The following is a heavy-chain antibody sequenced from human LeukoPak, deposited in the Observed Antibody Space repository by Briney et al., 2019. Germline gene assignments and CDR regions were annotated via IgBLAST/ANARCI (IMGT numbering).Heavy chain of an antibody. D-gene: IGHD2-15*01. Sequence: PGGSLRLSCAASGFTFNSYEMNWVRQAPGKGLEWVAVISYDGSNKYYADSVKGRFTISRDNSKNTLYLEMNSLRAEDTAVYYCAKDRGYCSGGSCYFIDYWGQGTLVTVSS. V-gene: IGHV3-30*18. CDR2: ISYDGSNK. CDR3: AKDRGYCSGGSCYFIDY. CDR1: GFTFNSYE. J-gene: IGHJ4*02.